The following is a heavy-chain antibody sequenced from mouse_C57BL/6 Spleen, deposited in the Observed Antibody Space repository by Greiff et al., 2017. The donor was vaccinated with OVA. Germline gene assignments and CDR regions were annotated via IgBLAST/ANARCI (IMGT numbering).Heavy chain of an antibody. CDR1: GYTFTDYY. CDR2: INPNNGGT. CDR3: ASRGGYLAY. Sequence: EVQLQQSGPELVKPGASVKISCKASGYTFTDYYMNWVKQSHGKSLEWIGDINPNNGGTSYNQKFKGKATLTVDKSSSTAYMELRILTAEDSAVYYCASRGGYLAYWGQGTLVTVSA. V-gene: IGHV1-26*01. D-gene: IGHD2-2*01. J-gene: IGHJ3*01.